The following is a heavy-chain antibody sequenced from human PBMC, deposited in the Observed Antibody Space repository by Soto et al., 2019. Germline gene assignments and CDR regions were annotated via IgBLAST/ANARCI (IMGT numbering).Heavy chain of an antibody. CDR3: PTDSYSTMIVVRFDY. D-gene: IGHD3-22*01. J-gene: IGHJ4*01. CDR2: IRSKANSYAT. CDR1: GVTFSGSA. V-gene: IGHV3-73*01. Sequence: GGSLRLSCAASGVTFSGSAMHWVRQASGKGLEWVGRIRSKANSYATAYAASVKGRFTISRDDSKNTAYLQMNSLKTEDTAVYYCPTDSYSTMIVVRFDYWGHGTLVTVSS.